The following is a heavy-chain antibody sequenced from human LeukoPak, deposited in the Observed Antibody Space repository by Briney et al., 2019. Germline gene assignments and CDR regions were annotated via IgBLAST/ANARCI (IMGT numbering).Heavy chain of an antibody. V-gene: IGHV3-11*01. CDR3: ARLSKGGNSALIDY. CDR2: ISTSVGNI. CDR1: GFTFSDYY. Sequence: GGSLRLSCAASGFTFSDYYMSWIRQAPGKGLECVSHISTSVGNIYYADSVEGRLTISRDNAKNSPYLQMNSLRAEDTAVYYCARLSKGGNSALIDYWGQGTLATVSS. J-gene: IGHJ4*02. D-gene: IGHD4-23*01.